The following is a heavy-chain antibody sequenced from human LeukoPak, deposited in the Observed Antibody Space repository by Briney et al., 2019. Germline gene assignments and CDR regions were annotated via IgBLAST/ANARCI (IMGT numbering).Heavy chain of an antibody. Sequence: PGGSLRLSCAASGFTFSSYEMNWVRQAPGKGLEWVSYISSSGSTIYYADSVEGRFTISRDNAKNSLYLQMNSLRAEDTAVYYCARDLIVVVPAAMPAGVFDPWGQGTLVTVPS. J-gene: IGHJ5*02. CDR3: ARDLIVVVPAAMPAGVFDP. CDR2: ISSSGSTI. V-gene: IGHV3-48*03. CDR1: GFTFSSYE. D-gene: IGHD2-2*01.